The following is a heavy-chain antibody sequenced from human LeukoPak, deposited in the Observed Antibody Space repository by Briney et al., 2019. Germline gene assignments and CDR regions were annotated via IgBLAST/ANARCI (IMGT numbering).Heavy chain of an antibody. CDR3: XXXXXQGLRAFTDY. CDR1: GFTFSSYW. Sequence: GGSLRLSCAASGFTFSSYWMHWVRQAPGKGLVWVSHINSDGSSTRYADSVKGRFTISRDNAKNTLYLQMNSLRAEDTAVYYXXXXXXQGLRAFTDYWGQGTLVTVSS. D-gene: IGHD3-16*01. J-gene: IGHJ4*02. V-gene: IGHV3-74*01. CDR2: INSDGSST.